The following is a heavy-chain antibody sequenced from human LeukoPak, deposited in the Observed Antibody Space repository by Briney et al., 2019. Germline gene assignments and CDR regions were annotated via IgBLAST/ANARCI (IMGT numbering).Heavy chain of an antibody. CDR1: GGTFSSYA. CDR3: ASPVATIDRLXYXYYXDV. Sequence: SVKVSCKASGGTFSSYAISWVRQAPGQGLEWMGGIIPIFGTANYAQKFQGRVTITTDESTSTAYMELSSLRSEDTAVYYCASPVATIDRLXYXYYXDVWGKGTTVT. CDR2: IIPIFGTA. J-gene: IGHJ6*03. V-gene: IGHV1-69*05. D-gene: IGHD5-12*01.